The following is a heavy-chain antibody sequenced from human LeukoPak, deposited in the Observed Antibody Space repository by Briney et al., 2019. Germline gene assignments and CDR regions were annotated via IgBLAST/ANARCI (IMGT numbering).Heavy chain of an antibody. D-gene: IGHD1-1*01. CDR3: ARVPDITARPCDT. CDR1: GGPFSDYY. CDR2: ISHTGLT. Sequence: SETLSLTCAVYGGPFSDYYWTLIRQTPGKGLEWIGEISHTGLTGSNPSLKSRVTIFVDPSKKQFSLRMTSVTAADTGVYYCARVPDITARPCDTWGPGTLVTVSS. J-gene: IGHJ5*02. V-gene: IGHV4-34*01.